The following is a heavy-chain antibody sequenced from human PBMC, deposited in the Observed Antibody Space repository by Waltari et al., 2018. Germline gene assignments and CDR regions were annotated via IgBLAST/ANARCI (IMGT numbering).Heavy chain of an antibody. CDR1: GFTFSTYT. CDR3: ARASKLVGTTYDAFDI. V-gene: IGHV3-21*01. J-gene: IGHJ3*02. D-gene: IGHD1-26*01. CDR2: ISITSTSI. Sequence: EVQLVESGGGLVKPGGSLRLSCAASGFTFSTYTMNWVRQAPGKGLGWVSSISITSTSIYYGDSVKGRCTISRDNAKNSLYLQMTSLRAEDTAVYYCARASKLVGTTYDAFDIWGQGTMVTVSS.